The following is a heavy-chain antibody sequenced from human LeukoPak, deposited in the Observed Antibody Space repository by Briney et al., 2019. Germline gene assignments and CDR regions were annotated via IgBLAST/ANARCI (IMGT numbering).Heavy chain of an antibody. D-gene: IGHD6-13*01. CDR2: ISGSGGST. J-gene: IGHJ6*02. V-gene: IGHV3-23*01. CDR3: ARVDFSSGSSWLVYYYGMDV. Sequence: GGSLRLSCAASGFTFSSYAMSWVRQAPGKGLEWVSAISGSGGSTYYADSVKGRFTISRDNSKNTLYLQMNSLRAEDTAVYYCARVDFSSGSSWLVYYYGMDVWGQGTTVTVSS. CDR1: GFTFSSYA.